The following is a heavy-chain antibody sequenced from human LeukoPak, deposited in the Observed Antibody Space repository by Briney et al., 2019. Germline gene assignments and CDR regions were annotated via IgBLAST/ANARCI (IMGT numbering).Heavy chain of an antibody. V-gene: IGHV4-4*07. Sequence: SETLSLTCTVSGGSITSYYWNYIRQPAGKGLEWIGRIHTSGSTNYNPSLKSRVTMSLDTTKNQFSLNLSSVTAADTAMYYCAREFSGTTIAARVFDSWGQGTLVTVSS. J-gene: IGHJ4*02. D-gene: IGHD6-6*01. CDR3: AREFSGTTIAARVFDS. CDR1: GGSITSYY. CDR2: IHTSGST.